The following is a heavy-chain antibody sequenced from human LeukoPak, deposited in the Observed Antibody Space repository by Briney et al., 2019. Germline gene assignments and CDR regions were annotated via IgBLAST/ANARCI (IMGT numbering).Heavy chain of an antibody. V-gene: IGHV3-7*03. Sequence: GGSLRLSCATAGFIFSDFWMTWVRQAPGKGLEWVANIKQDGSLTFYMGSAKGRFTISRDNAKSSLYLQMNSLRVGGTAIYYCVRDSYTREWHEIESDYWGQGTLVTVSS. CDR3: VRDSYTREWHEIESDY. CDR1: GFIFSDFW. J-gene: IGHJ4*02. D-gene: IGHD6-13*01. CDR2: IKQDGSLT.